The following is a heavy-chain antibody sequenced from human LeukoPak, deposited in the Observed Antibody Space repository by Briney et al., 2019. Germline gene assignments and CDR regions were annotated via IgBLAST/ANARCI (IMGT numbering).Heavy chain of an antibody. CDR3: AAGPNNFDY. J-gene: IGHJ4*02. CDR2: ISAYNGNT. Sequence: ASVKVSCKASGYSFISYGISWVRQAPGQGLEWMGWISAYNGNTNYAQKFQDRVTMTTDTSTSTAYMELRSLRSDDTAIYYCAAGPNNFDYWGQGTLVTVSS. V-gene: IGHV1-18*01. CDR1: GYSFISYG. D-gene: IGHD6-13*01.